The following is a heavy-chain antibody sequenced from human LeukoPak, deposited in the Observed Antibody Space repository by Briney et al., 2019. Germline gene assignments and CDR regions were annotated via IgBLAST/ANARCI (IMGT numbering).Heavy chain of an antibody. CDR2: IYYSGST. D-gene: IGHD3-10*01. Sequence: SETLSLTCTVSGGSISSGDYYWRWIRQPPGKGLEWIGYIYYSGSTYYNPSLKSRVTISVDTSKNQFSLKLSSVTAADTAVYYCARDKGTGGSYNWFDPWGQGTLVTVSS. V-gene: IGHV4-30-4*01. J-gene: IGHJ5*02. CDR1: GGSISSGDYY. CDR3: ARDKGTGGSYNWFDP.